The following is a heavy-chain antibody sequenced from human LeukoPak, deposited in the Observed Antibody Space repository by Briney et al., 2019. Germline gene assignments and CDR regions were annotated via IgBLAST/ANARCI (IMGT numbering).Heavy chain of an antibody. CDR2: INTDGSTT. Sequence: GGSLRLSCAASGFTFSNYWMHWVRQAPGKGLVWVSRINTDGSTTTYADSVKGRFTSSRDNAKNTLSLQMNSLRAEDTAVYYCARAADYYASGIFYWGQGTLVTVSS. D-gene: IGHD3-10*01. CDR3: ARAADYYASGIFY. V-gene: IGHV3-74*01. J-gene: IGHJ4*02. CDR1: GFTFSNYW.